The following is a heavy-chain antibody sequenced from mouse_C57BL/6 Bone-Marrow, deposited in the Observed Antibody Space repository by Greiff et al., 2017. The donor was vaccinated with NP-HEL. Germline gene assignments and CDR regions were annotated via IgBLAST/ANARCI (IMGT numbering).Heavy chain of an antibody. V-gene: IGHV1-64*01. Sequence: QVQLQQPGAELVKPGASVKLSCKASGYTFTSYWMHWVKQRPGQGLEWIGMIHPNSGSTNYNEKFKSKATLTVDKSSSTAYMQLSSLTSEDSAGYYCARGRALAWFAYWGQGTLVTVSA. CDR2: IHPNSGST. CDR3: ARGRALAWFAY. CDR1: GYTFTSYW. J-gene: IGHJ3*01. D-gene: IGHD3-1*01.